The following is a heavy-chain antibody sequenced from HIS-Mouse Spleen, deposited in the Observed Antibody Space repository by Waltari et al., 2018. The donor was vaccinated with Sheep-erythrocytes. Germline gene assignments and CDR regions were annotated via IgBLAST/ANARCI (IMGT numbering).Heavy chain of an antibody. V-gene: IGHV3-21*01. CDR1: GFTFSSYS. CDR3: ARVASGATFDY. J-gene: IGHJ4*02. Sequence: EVQLVESGGGLVKPGGSLRLSCAAAGFTFSSYSMNGVRQAPGKGLEWVSYISSSSSYIYYADSVKGRFTISRDNAKNSLYLQMNSLRAEDTAVYYCARVASGATFDYWGQGTLVTVSS. D-gene: IGHD1-26*01. CDR2: ISSSSSYI.